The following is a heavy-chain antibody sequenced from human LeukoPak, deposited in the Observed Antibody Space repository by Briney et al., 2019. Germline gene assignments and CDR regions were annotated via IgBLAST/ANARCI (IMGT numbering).Heavy chain of an antibody. CDR1: GYTFTSYD. Sequence: ASVKVSCKASGYTFTSYDINWVRQATGQGLEWMGWMNPNSGNTGYAQKFQGRVTMTRNTSISTAYMELSSLRSEDTAVYYCARQVTILGYPLTPKHNWFDPWGQGTLVTVSS. J-gene: IGHJ5*02. V-gene: IGHV1-8*01. D-gene: IGHD3-3*01. CDR2: MNPNSGNT. CDR3: ARQVTILGYPLTPKHNWFDP.